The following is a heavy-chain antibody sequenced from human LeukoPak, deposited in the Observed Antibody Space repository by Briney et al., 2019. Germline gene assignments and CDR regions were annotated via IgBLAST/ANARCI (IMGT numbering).Heavy chain of an antibody. CDR1: GFTVSSNY. D-gene: IGHD1-26*01. V-gene: IGHV3-53*05. CDR2: IYSGGST. Sequence: GGSLRLSCAAPGFTVSSNYMSWVRQAPGKGLEWVSIIYSGGSTYYTDSVKGRFTISRDNSKNTLYLHVNSLRAEDTAMYYCARLGIEGIVGATGLEYWGQGTLVTVSS. J-gene: IGHJ4*02. CDR3: ARLGIEGIVGATGLEY.